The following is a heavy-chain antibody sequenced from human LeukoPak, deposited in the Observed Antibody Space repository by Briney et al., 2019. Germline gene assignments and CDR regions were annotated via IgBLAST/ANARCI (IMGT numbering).Heavy chain of an antibody. CDR2: INTNTGNP. J-gene: IGHJ5*02. CDR1: GYTFTSYA. Sequence: GASVKVSCKASGYTFTSYAMNWVRQAPGQGLEWMGWINTNTGNPTYAQGFTGRFVFSLDTSVSTAYLQISSLKAEDTAVYYCARPDTEAGTWGGEFDPWGQGTLVTVSS. CDR3: ARPDTEAGTWGGEFDP. V-gene: IGHV7-4-1*02. D-gene: IGHD6-19*01.